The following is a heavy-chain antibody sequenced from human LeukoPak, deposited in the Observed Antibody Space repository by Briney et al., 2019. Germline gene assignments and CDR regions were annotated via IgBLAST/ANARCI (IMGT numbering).Heavy chain of an antibody. D-gene: IGHD5-18*01. J-gene: IGHJ4*02. CDR2: FDPEDGET. V-gene: IGHV1-24*01. Sequence: ASVKVSCKVSGYTLTELSMHWVRQAPGKGLEWMGGFDPEDGETIYAQKFQGRVTMTEDTSTGTAYMELSSLRSEDTAVYYCATDFNTAMALDYWGQGTLVTVSS. CDR3: ATDFNTAMALDY. CDR1: GYTLTELS.